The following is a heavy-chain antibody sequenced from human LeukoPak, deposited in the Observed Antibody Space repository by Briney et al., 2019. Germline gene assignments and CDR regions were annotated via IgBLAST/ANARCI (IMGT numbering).Heavy chain of an antibody. J-gene: IGHJ4*02. CDR1: GYTFTGYY. D-gene: IGHD1-1*01. CDR3: ASSHKGTTTAISSFDY. CDR2: INPNSGGT. Sequence: ASVKVTCKASGYTFTGYYIHWLRQAPGQGLEWMGRINPNSGGTNYAQKFQGRVTMTRDTSISTVYMELSRLRSDDTAVYYCASSHKGTTTAISSFDYWGQGTLVTVSS. V-gene: IGHV1-2*06.